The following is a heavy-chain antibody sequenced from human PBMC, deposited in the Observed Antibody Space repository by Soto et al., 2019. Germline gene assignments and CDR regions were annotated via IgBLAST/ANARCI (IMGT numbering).Heavy chain of an antibody. J-gene: IGHJ4*02. CDR3: ARGGGAYVQSWSWSPTVTTLDY. CDR2: INHSGST. V-gene: IGHV4-34*01. CDR1: GGSFSGYY. Sequence: SETLSLTCAVYGGSFSGYYWSWIRQPPGKGLEWIGEINHSGSTNYNPSLKSRVTISVDTSKNQFSLKLSSVTAADTAVYYCARGGGAYVQSWSWSPTVTTLDYWGQGTLVTVS. D-gene: IGHD4-17*01.